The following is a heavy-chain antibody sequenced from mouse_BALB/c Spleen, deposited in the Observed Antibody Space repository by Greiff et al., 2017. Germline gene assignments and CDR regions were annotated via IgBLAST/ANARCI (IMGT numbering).Heavy chain of an antibody. CDR3: ARDQGYGKDYAMDY. D-gene: IGHD2-10*02. CDR2: ISSGGSYT. Sequence: EVQGVESGGGLVKPGGSLKLSCAASGFTFSSYAMSWVRQSPEKRLEWVAEISSGGSYTYYPDTVTGRFTISRDNAKNTLYLEMSSLRSEDTAMYYCARDQGYGKDYAMDYWGQGTSVTVSS. CDR1: GFTFSSYA. V-gene: IGHV5-9-4*01. J-gene: IGHJ4*01.